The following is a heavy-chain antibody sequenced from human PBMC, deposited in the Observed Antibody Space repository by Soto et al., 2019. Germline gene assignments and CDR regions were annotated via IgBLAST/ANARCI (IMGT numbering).Heavy chain of an antibody. V-gene: IGHV3-74*01. CDR3: ARVFSDIVVVVAATGWWGEETFDY. CDR2: INSDGSST. D-gene: IGHD2-15*01. Sequence: EVQLVESGGGLVQPGGSLRLSCAASGFTFSSYWMHRVRQAPGKGLVWVSRINSDGSSTSYADSVKGRFTISRDNAKNTLYLQMNSLRAEDTAVYYCARVFSDIVVVVAATGWWGEETFDYWGQGTLVTVSS. CDR1: GFTFSSYW. J-gene: IGHJ4*02.